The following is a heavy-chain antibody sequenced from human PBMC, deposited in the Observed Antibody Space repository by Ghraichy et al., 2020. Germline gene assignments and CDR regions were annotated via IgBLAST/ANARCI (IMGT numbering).Heavy chain of an antibody. D-gene: IGHD1-26*01. CDR3: ARHDPGWAFDY. Sequence: SQTLSLTCTVSGGSISGSSYYWGWIRQPPGKGLEWIGSIYYSGSTYYNPSLKSRVTISVDTSKNQFSLKLSSVTAADTAVYYCARHDPGWAFDYWGQGTLVTVSS. J-gene: IGHJ4*02. CDR2: IYYSGST. V-gene: IGHV4-39*01. CDR1: GGSISGSSYY.